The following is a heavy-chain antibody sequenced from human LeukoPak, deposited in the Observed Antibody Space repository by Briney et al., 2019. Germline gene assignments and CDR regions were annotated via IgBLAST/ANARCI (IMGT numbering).Heavy chain of an antibody. J-gene: IGHJ5*02. CDR2: INPNSGGT. Sequence: ASVKVSCKASGYTFTGYYMHWVRQAPGQGLEWMGRINPNSGGTNYAQKFQGRVTMTRDTSISTAYMELSRLRSDDTAVYYCARGTSRDDFWSERYWKYNWFDPWGQGTLVTVSS. CDR1: GYTFTGYY. V-gene: IGHV1-2*06. CDR3: ARGTSRDDFWSERYWKYNWFDP. D-gene: IGHD3-3*01.